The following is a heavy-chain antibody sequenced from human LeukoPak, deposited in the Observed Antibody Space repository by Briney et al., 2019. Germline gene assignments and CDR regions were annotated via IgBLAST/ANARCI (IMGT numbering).Heavy chain of an antibody. Sequence: ASVTVSCKASGYTFTSYGISWVRQAPGQGLEWVGWISAYNGNTNYAQKLQGRVTMTTDTSTSTAYKELRSLRSDDTAVYYCARDFSSRNDYGDYPYDYWGQGTLVTVSS. CDR1: GYTFTSYG. J-gene: IGHJ4*02. CDR3: ARDFSSRNDYGDYPYDY. CDR2: ISAYNGNT. D-gene: IGHD4-17*01. V-gene: IGHV1-18*01.